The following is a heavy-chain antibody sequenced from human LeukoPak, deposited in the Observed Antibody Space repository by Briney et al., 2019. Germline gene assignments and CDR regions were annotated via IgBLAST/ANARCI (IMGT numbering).Heavy chain of an antibody. CDR3: AKDLGVRYFDWLIPGSDY. V-gene: IGHV3-30*18. D-gene: IGHD3-9*01. Sequence: GGSLRLSCAASGFTFSSYGMHGVRQAPGKGLEWVAVISYDGSNKYYADSVKGRFTISRDNSKNTLYLQMNSLRAEDTAVYYCAKDLGVRYFDWLIPGSDYWGQGTLVTVSS. CDR2: ISYDGSNK. CDR1: GFTFSSYG. J-gene: IGHJ4*02.